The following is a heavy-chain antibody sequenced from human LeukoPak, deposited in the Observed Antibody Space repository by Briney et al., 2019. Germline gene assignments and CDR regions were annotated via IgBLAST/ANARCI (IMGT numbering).Heavy chain of an antibody. D-gene: IGHD3-10*01. Sequence: PSGTLSLTCTVSGGSMSSYYWSWIRQPPGKGLEWIGYIYYSGSTNYNPSLKSRVTIFGDTSKNHFSLKLSSVTAADTAFYYCAIRTGSHLPNWFDPWGQGTLVTVSS. CDR1: GGSMSSYY. V-gene: IGHV4-59*08. CDR3: AIRTGSHLPNWFDP. J-gene: IGHJ5*02. CDR2: IYYSGST.